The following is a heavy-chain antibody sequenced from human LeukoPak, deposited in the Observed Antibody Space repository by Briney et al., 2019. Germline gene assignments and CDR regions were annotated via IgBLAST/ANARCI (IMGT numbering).Heavy chain of an antibody. CDR1: GYTFTNSY. CDR3: ARAFAANGYSSSWRFDY. CDR2: INPDGGNT. D-gene: IGHD6-13*01. J-gene: IGHJ4*02. V-gene: IGHV1-46*01. Sequence: ASVKVSCKASGYTFTNSYIHWVRQAPGQVLERMGLINPDGGNTNYAQNFQGRVTLTRDTSTSTVYMELSSLKSEDTAVYYCARAFAANGYSSSWRFDYWGQGTLVTVSS.